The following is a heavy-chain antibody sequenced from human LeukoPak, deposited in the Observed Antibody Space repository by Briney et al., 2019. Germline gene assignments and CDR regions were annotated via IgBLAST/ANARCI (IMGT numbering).Heavy chain of an antibody. CDR1: GFTFSSYD. CDR2: ISSSSSNI. CDR3: ARGSDYGGDSFEY. V-gene: IGHV3-48*02. Sequence: GGSLRLSCAASGFTFSSYDMNWVRQAPGKGLEWVSYISSSSSNIHHSVSVKGRFTISRDNAKNALYLQMNSLRDEDTAVYHCARGSDYGGDSFEYWAREPWSPSPQ. D-gene: IGHD4-23*01. J-gene: IGHJ4*02.